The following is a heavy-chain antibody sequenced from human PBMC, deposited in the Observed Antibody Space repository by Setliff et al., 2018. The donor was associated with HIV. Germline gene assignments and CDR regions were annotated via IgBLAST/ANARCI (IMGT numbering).Heavy chain of an antibody. CDR2: INTNTGNP. J-gene: IGHJ4*02. D-gene: IGHD2-21*01. V-gene: IGHV7-4-1*02. CDR3: ARVSDTGVDPQTHRDY. CDR1: GYTFTNYA. Sequence: ASVKVSCKTSGYTFTNYALNWVRQAPGQGLEWMGWINTNTGNPTYAQGFTGRFVFSLDPSVSTAYLQISSLKAEDSAIYYCARVSDTGVDPQTHRDYWGQGTPVTVSS.